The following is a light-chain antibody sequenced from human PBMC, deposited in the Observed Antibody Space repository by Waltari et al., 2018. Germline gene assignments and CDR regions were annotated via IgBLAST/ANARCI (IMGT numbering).Light chain of an antibody. CDR3: QSSDNDLKGVL. J-gene: IGLJ2*01. CDR2: GNT. CDR1: TSTTGAGPA. Sequence: QSVLPQPPSVSGAPGQRVTTPCTGSTSTTGAGPAAPWYQQLPGTAPKPPIYGNTNRPSGVSDRFSGSTSGTSAFLAITGLKTEDEADYYCQSSDNDLKGVLFGGGTKLTVL. V-gene: IGLV1-40*01.